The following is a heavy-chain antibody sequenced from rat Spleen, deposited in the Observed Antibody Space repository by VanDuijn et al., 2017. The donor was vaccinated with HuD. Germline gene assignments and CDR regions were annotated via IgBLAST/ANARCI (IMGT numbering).Heavy chain of an antibody. CDR3: AREEDYSGRFDY. D-gene: IGHD1-1*01. Sequence: QVQLKESGPDLVQPAQTLSLTCTVSGFSLTSYGVSWVRQPPGKGLEWMGGIWGDGSTNYKSALKSRLSISRETSKSQVFLKMNSLQTEDIATYYGAREEDYSGRFDYWGQGVMVTVSS. V-gene: IGHV2-4*01. CDR1: GFSLTSYG. J-gene: IGHJ2*01. CDR2: IWGDGST.